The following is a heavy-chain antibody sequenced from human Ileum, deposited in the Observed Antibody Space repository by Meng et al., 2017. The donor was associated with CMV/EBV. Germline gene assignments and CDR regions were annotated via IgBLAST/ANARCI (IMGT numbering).Heavy chain of an antibody. D-gene: IGHD6-19*01. CDR2: ITWDGSGI. V-gene: IGHV3-43*01. Sequence: GSLRLSCAASGFTFDDYTMHWVRQAPGKGLEWVSLITWDGSGIYHADSVKGRFTVSRDNSKNSLYLQMNSLRNEDTALYYCAKDIIRRGGGWTNPFDYWGPGTLVTVSS. J-gene: IGHJ4*02. CDR1: GFTFDDYT. CDR3: AKDIIRRGGGWTNPFDY.